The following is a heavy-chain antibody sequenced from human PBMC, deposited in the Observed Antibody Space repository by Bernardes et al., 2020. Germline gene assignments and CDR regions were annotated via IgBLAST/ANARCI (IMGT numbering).Heavy chain of an antibody. V-gene: IGHV1-46*01. Sequence: ASVKVSCKAAGYTFTNYYMHWVRQAPGKGLEWMGIINPSGGSTSYAQKFQGRVTMTRDTSTSTVYMELSSLRSEDTAVYYCARAGTTGFVYWGQGTLVTVAA. CDR3: ARAGTTGFVY. D-gene: IGHD1-1*01. CDR1: GYTFTNYY. CDR2: INPSGGST. J-gene: IGHJ4*02.